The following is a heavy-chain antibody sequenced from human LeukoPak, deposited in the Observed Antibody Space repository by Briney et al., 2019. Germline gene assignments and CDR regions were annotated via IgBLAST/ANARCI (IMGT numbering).Heavy chain of an antibody. V-gene: IGHV3-23*01. J-gene: IGHJ4*02. CDR1: GFTFSNYA. CDR2: ITDSGGDT. D-gene: IGHD6-6*01. Sequence: PGGSLRLSCAASGFTFSNYAMSWVRQTPEKGLEWVSAITDSGGDTYHADSVESRFTISRDNSKNVLYMQMNSLRVEDTAMYYCAKGSRSSRPYYFDYWGQGTLVTVSS. CDR3: AKGSRSSRPYYFDY.